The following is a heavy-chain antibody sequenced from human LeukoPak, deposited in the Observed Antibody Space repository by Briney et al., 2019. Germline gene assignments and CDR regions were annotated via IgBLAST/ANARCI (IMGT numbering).Heavy chain of an antibody. J-gene: IGHJ6*03. Sequence: ASVKVSCKASGYTFTGYYMHWVRQAPGQGLEWMGWINPNSGGTNYAQKFQGRVTMTRDTSISTAYMELSGLRSDDTAVYYCARGPSSYCSSTSCYSWRYYYMDVWGKGTTVTISS. D-gene: IGHD2-2*01. CDR3: ARGPSSYCSSTSCYSWRYYYMDV. V-gene: IGHV1-2*02. CDR2: INPNSGGT. CDR1: GYTFTGYY.